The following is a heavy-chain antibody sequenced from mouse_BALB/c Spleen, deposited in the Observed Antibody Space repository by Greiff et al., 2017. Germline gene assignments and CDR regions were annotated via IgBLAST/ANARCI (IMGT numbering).Heavy chain of an antibody. CDR3: ARSRLEAMDY. CDR1: GYAFSSSW. CDR2: IYPGDGDT. V-gene: IGHV1-82*01. Sequence: VQLQESGPELVKPGASVKISCKASGYAFSSSWMNWVKQRPGQGLEWIGRIYPGDGDTNYNGKFKGKATLTADKSSSTAYMQLSSLTSVDSAVYFCARSRLEAMDYWGQGTSVTVSS. D-gene: IGHD2-2*01. J-gene: IGHJ4*01.